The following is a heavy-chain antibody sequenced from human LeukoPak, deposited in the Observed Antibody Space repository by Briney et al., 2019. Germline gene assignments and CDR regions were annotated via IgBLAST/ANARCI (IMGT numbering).Heavy chain of an antibody. CDR1: GGSFSSHY. J-gene: IGHJ4*02. CDR3: ARYHCSSTTCHLLN. D-gene: IGHD2-2*01. V-gene: IGHV4-59*11. Sequence: SETLSLTCTVSGGSFSSHYWSWIRQPPGKGLEWIGYISYIGSTNYNPSLKSRVTMSVDTSTNQFSLKLSSVTAADTAVYYCARYHCSSTTCHLLNWGQGTLVTVSS. CDR2: ISYIGST.